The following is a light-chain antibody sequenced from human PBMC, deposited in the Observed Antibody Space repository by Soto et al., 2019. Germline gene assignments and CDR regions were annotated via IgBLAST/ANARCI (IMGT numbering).Light chain of an antibody. Sequence: DIQMTQSPSSLSAPVGDRVTITCRASQSISSFLNWYQQKPGEAPKLLIYAATSLHSGVPSRFSGSGSATDFTLTISSLQPEDFATYYCQQTYTTPRTFGQGTTVEI. CDR2: AAT. J-gene: IGKJ1*01. CDR3: QQTYTTPRT. CDR1: QSISSF. V-gene: IGKV1-39*01.